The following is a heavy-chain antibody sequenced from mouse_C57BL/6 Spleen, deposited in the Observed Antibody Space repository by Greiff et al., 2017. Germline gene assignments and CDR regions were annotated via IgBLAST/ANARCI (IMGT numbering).Heavy chain of an antibody. CDR3: ARPTILTYFDY. CDR2: IDPSDSYT. Sequence: VQLQQPGAELVKPGASVKLSCKASGYTFTSYWMQWVKQRPGQGLEWIGEIDPSDSYTNYNQKFKGKATLTVDTSSSTAYMQLSSLTSEDSAVYYCARPTILTYFDYWGQGTTLTVSS. J-gene: IGHJ2*01. CDR1: GYTFTSYW. D-gene: IGHD2-5*01. V-gene: IGHV1-50*01.